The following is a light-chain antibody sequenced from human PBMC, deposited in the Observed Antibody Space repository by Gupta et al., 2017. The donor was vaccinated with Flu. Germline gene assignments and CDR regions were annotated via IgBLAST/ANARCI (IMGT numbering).Light chain of an antibody. J-gene: IGLJ2*01. CDR1: TSNLGSNA. V-gene: IGLV1-44*01. CDR2: GNN. CDR3: AAWDDSRNTVV. Sequence: SVLAQPPSASETPGQRVTISCSGSTSNLGSNAVNWYQQLPGTAPKLLIFGNNQRRSGGPERFSGSKSGTSAALAISGLQAEDEADYSCAAWDDSRNTVVFGGGTKLTVL.